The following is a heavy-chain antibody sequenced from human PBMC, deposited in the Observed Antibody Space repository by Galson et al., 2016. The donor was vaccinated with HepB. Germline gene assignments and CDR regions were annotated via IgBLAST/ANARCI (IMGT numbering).Heavy chain of an antibody. D-gene: IGHD3-16*01. CDR1: GDSVSNNNAA. J-gene: IGHJ5*02. Sequence: CAISGDSVSNNNAAWNWIRQSPSRGLEWLGRTYYISKWYNDYALSVKSRITINPYTSRNQFSLQLKSVTPEDAALYWCVRETTSRGLNNWFDPWGQGTLVTVSS. CDR3: VRETTSRGLNNWFDP. CDR2: TYYISKWYN. V-gene: IGHV6-1*01.